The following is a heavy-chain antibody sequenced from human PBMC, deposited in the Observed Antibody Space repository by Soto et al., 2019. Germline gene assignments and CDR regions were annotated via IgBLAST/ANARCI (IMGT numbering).Heavy chain of an antibody. CDR3: ATSLDYTSGCEFDD. Sequence: XSVKVSCKASGDSFGNYCIHLVRQAPGQGLQCMGWISPHNGNTNYEQIFQGRVTMTTDTSTSTVVLDLRSLRPDDTAIYYCATSLDYTSGCEFDDWGQGTQVTVSS. CDR1: GDSFGNYC. J-gene: IGHJ4*02. V-gene: IGHV1-18*01. CDR2: ISPHNGNT. D-gene: IGHD6-25*01.